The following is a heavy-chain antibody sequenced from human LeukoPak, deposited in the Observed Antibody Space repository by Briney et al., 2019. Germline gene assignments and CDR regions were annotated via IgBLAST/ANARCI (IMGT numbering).Heavy chain of an antibody. CDR1: GVSISSTSYC. Sequence: SETLSLTCTVSGVSISSTSYCWGWIRQPPGKGLEWIGSIYYSGRTYYNPSLKSRLTISVDTPKNQFSLKLSSVTAADTAVYYCARGPQYCSDGSCYSYAFDIWGQGTMVTVSS. J-gene: IGHJ3*02. V-gene: IGHV4-39*07. D-gene: IGHD2-15*01. CDR3: ARGPQYCSDGSCYSYAFDI. CDR2: IYYSGRT.